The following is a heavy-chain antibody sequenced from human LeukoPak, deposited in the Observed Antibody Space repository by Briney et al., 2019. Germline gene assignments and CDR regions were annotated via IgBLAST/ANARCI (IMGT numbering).Heavy chain of an antibody. D-gene: IGHD4-11*01. CDR3: AREQYSNGLHYYYYMDV. V-gene: IGHV3-9*01. CDR1: GFTFDDYA. Sequence: GGSLRLSCAATGFTFDDYAMHWVRQAPGKGLEWVSGISWNSGSIGYADSVKGRFTISRDNAKNSLYLQMNSLRAEDTALYYCAREQYSNGLHYYYYMDVWGKGTTVTVSS. CDR2: ISWNSGSI. J-gene: IGHJ6*03.